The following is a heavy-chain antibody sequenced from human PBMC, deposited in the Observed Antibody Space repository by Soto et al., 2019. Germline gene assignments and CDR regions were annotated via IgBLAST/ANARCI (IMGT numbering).Heavy chain of an antibody. V-gene: IGHV1-18*01. CDR2: ISAYNGNT. D-gene: IGHD2-2*01. J-gene: IGHJ6*02. CDR1: GYTFTSYG. Sequence: QVQLVQSGAEVKKPGASVKVSCKASGYTFTSYGISWVRQAPGQGLEWMGWISAYNGNTNYAQKLQGRVTMTTDTSTSTAYMELRSLRSDDTAVYYCARDQVVVVPAATYYYYYGMDVWAKGPRSPSP. CDR3: ARDQVVVVPAATYYYYYGMDV.